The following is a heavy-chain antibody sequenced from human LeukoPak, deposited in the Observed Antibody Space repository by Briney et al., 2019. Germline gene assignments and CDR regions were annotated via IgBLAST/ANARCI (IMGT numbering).Heavy chain of an antibody. J-gene: IGHJ4*02. D-gene: IGHD2-8*02. CDR2: ISGSGGST. Sequence: GGSLRLSCAASGFTFSSYAMSWVRQAPGNGLEWVSAISGSGGSTYYADSVKGPFTISRDNSKNTLYLQMNSLRAEDTAVYYCAIETGGYFDYWGQGTLVTVSS. CDR1: GFTFSSYA. CDR3: AIETGGYFDY. V-gene: IGHV3-23*01.